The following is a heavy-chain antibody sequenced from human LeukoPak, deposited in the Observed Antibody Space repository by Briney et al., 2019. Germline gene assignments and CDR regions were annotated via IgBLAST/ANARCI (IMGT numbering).Heavy chain of an antibody. CDR3: ASSIAVAGTLDY. Sequence: GGSLRLSCVASGFPFSSYGMHWVRQAPGKGLEWVAVIWYDGSNKYYADSVKGRFTISRDNSKNTLYLQMNSLRAEDTAVYYCASSIAVAGTLDYWGQGTLVTVSS. D-gene: IGHD6-19*01. V-gene: IGHV3-33*08. J-gene: IGHJ4*02. CDR1: GFPFSSYG. CDR2: IWYDGSNK.